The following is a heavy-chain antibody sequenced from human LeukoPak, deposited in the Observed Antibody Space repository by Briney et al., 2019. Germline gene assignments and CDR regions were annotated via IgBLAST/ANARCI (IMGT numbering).Heavy chain of an antibody. J-gene: IGHJ5*02. Sequence: AETLSLTCTVSGGSISSYYWSWIRQPPGKGLEWIGYIYYSGSTNYNPSLKSRVTISVDTSKNQFSLKLSSVTAADTAVYYCARGFNKMRSPWWFDPWGQGTLVTVSS. CDR2: IYYSGST. D-gene: IGHD1/OR15-1a*01. V-gene: IGHV4-59*01. CDR3: ARGFNKMRSPWWFDP. CDR1: GGSISSYY.